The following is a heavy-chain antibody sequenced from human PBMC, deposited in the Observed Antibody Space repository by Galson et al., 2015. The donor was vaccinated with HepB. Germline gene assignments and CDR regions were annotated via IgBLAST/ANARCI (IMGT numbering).Heavy chain of an antibody. CDR3: ARHEESSIVVVPAAAYMD. CDR1: GGTFSSYA. CDR2: IIPIFGTA. J-gene: IGHJ4*02. V-gene: IGHV1-69*13. Sequence: SVKVSCKASGGTFSSYAISWVRQAPGQGLEWMGGIIPIFGTANYAQKFQGRVTITADESTSTAYMELSSLRSEDTAVYYCARHEESSIVVVPAAAYMDWGQGTLVTVSS. D-gene: IGHD2-2*01.